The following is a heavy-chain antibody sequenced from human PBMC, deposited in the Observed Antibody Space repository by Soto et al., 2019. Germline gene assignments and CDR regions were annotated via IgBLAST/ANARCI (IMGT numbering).Heavy chain of an antibody. Sequence: EVQLLESGGGLVQPGGSLRLSCAASGFTFSSYAMSWVRQAPGKGLEWVSTIRAGGGTTYYADSVKGRFTISRDNSKNMVYLQMNSLRAEDTAAYYCAKRLFGSGWYCFDYWGQGTLVTVSS. CDR1: GFTFSSYA. CDR2: IRAGGGTT. J-gene: IGHJ4*02. CDR3: AKRLFGSGWYCFDY. V-gene: IGHV3-23*01. D-gene: IGHD6-19*01.